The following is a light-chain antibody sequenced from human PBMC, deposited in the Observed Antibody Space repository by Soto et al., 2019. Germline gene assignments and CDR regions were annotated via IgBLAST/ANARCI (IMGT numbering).Light chain of an antibody. CDR2: LVS. J-gene: IGKJ4*01. CDR3: VQALQCPLT. CDR1: QSLLHSDGYKY. Sequence: DIVMTQSPLSLPVTPGEPASISCRSSQSLLHSDGYKYLHWYLQKPGQSPQLLISLVSNRASGVPERLGGSGSGTDFKLAISCVDAEDVGVYYCVQALQCPLTFGGGTKVEIK. V-gene: IGKV2-28*01.